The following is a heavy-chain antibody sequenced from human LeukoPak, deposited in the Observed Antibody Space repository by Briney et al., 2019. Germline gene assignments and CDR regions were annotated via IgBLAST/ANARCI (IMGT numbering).Heavy chain of an antibody. V-gene: IGHV3-21*01. D-gene: IGHD2-15*01. CDR2: ISSSSSYI. CDR3: ASRYCSGGSCYSGWGAGFNP. Sequence: GGSLRLSCAACGFTFSSYSMNWVRQAPGKGLEWVSSISSSSSYIYYADSVKGRFTISRDNAKNSLYLQMNSLRAEDTAVYYCASRYCSGGSCYSGWGAGFNPWGQGTLVTVSS. J-gene: IGHJ5*02. CDR1: GFTFSSYS.